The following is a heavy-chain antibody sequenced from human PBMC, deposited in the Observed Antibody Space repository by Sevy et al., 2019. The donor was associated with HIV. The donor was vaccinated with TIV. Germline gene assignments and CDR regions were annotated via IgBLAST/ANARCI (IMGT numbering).Heavy chain of an antibody. CDR3: ARGARGTLPAFYYYGWDV. Sequence: GESLKISCKGSGYCFSDYWIAWVRHMPGKGLEWMGIIYPGDSDSRYSPSFQGQVTISADKSINTAYLQWRTLKASDTAMYYCARGARGTLPAFYYYGWDVWGQGTTVTVSS. CDR1: GYCFSDYW. V-gene: IGHV5-51*01. D-gene: IGHD1-1*01. J-gene: IGHJ6*02. CDR2: IYPGDSDS.